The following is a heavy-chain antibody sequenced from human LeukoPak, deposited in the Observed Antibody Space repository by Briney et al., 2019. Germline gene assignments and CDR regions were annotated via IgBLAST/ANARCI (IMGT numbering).Heavy chain of an antibody. CDR2: IYHSGST. V-gene: IGHV4-30-2*01. CDR1: GGSISSGGYY. J-gene: IGHJ3*02. CDR3: ARSSESGDAFDI. Sequence: SQTLSLTCIVSGGSISSGGYYWSWIRQPPGKGLEWIGYIYHSGSTYYNPSLKSRVTISVDRSKNQFSLKLSSVTAADTAVYYCARSSESGDAFDIWGQGTKVTVSS.